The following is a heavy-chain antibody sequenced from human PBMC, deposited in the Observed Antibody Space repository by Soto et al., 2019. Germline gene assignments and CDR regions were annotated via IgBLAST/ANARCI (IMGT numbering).Heavy chain of an antibody. V-gene: IGHV1-46*01. D-gene: IGHD3-10*01. J-gene: IGHJ4*02. CDR2: INPSNGGT. Sequence: QAQLVQSGAEVKKPGASVKVSCKASEYTFTNYYMHWVRQAPGQGLEWMGIINPSNGGTTYAQKFQVIVTMTRDTSTSTVYMELSSLRSEDTAVYYCARGSRLWFGESEYYFDYWGQGTLVTVSS. CDR1: EYTFTNYY. CDR3: ARGSRLWFGESEYYFDY.